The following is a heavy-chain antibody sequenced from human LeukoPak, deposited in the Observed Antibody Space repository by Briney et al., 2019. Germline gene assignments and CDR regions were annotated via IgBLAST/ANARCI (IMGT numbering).Heavy chain of an antibody. D-gene: IGHD2-21*02. J-gene: IGHJ4*02. CDR2: IYYSGST. Sequence: SETLSLTCTVSGGSISSYYWSWIRQPPGKGLEWIGYIYYSGSTNYNPSLKSRVTISVGTSKNQFSLKLSSVTAADTAVYYCARGDTVTAIRYWGQGTLVTVSS. CDR1: GGSISSYY. CDR3: ARGDTVTAIRY. V-gene: IGHV4-59*01.